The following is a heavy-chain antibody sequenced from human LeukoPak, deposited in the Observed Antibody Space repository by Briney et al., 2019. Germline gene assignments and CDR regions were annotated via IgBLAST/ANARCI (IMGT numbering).Heavy chain of an antibody. CDR1: GFTFSSYS. V-gene: IGHV3-21*01. CDR2: ISSSSSYI. CDR3: ARDSPRGRFDS. J-gene: IGHJ4*02. Sequence: GGSLRLSCAASGFTFSSYSMNWVRQAPGKGLEWASSISSSSSYIYYADSVKGRFTISRDNAKNSLYLQMNSLRAEDTAFYYCARDSPRGRFDSWGQGTLVTVSS.